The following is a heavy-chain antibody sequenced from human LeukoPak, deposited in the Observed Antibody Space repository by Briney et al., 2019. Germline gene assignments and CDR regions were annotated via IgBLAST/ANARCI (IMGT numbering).Heavy chain of an antibody. D-gene: IGHD3-10*01. Sequence: GESLKISCEGSGYSFMNNWIGWVRQMPGKGLEWMGIIYPGDSDTRYSPSFQGQVTISADKSISTAYLQWSSLRASDTAMYYCAKFHYYYGSGIFDAFDIWGLGTMVTVSS. CDR3: AKFHYYYGSGIFDAFDI. V-gene: IGHV5-51*01. J-gene: IGHJ3*02. CDR1: GYSFMNNW. CDR2: IYPGDSDT.